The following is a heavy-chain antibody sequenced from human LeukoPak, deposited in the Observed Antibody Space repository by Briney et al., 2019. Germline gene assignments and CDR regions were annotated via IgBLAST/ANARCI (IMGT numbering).Heavy chain of an antibody. D-gene: IGHD4-23*01. J-gene: IGHJ4*02. Sequence: PGVSLRLSCAASGFSFNNYAMSWVRQAPGKGLEWVSAISTTGGSTYYADSVKGRFTVSRDNSKNTLSLQMDSLRVEDTALYYCAKDWTTVVTPKGYYFDSWGQGTLVTVSS. CDR2: ISTTGGST. CDR3: AKDWTTVVTPKGYYFDS. V-gene: IGHV3-23*01. CDR1: GFSFNNYA.